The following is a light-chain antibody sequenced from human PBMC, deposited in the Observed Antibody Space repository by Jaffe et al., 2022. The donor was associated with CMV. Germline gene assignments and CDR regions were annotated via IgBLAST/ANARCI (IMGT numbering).Light chain of an antibody. CDR1: QNIGKS. CDR2: AAS. Sequence: DIQMTQPPSSLSASVGDRVTITCRASQNIGKSLNWYQQKPGKAPRLLIFAASTLQTGVPSRFSGSGSGTDFALTITSVEPEDFATYYCQQTHTPSLFTFGPGTTVDI. J-gene: IGKJ3*01. CDR3: QQTHTPSLFT. V-gene: IGKV1-39*01.